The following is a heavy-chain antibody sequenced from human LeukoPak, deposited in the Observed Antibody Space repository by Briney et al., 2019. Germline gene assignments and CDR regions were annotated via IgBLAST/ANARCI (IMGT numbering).Heavy chain of an antibody. V-gene: IGHV3-21*05. J-gene: IGHJ3*02. CDR2: ISSSSSYI. CDR3: ARESCENYDILTGYCTDAFDI. Sequence: PGGSLRLSCAASGFTFSSYGMHWVRQAPGKGLEWVSYISSSSSYIYYADSVKGRFTISRDNAKNSLYLQMNSLRAEDTAVYYCARESCENYDILTGYCTDAFDIWGQGTMVTVSS. CDR1: GFTFSSYG. D-gene: IGHD3-9*01.